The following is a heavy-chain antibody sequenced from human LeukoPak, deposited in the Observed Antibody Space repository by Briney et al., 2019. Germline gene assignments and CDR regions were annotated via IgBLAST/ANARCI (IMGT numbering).Heavy chain of an antibody. CDR1: GFTFSNAW. J-gene: IGHJ4*02. Sequence: PGGSLRLSCAASGFTFSNAWMSWVRQAPGKGLEWVGRIKSKTDGGTTDYAAPVKGRFTISRDDSKNTLYLQMNSLRVEDTAIYYCARGDGSGWPLDKWGQGTLVTVSS. CDR3: ARGDGSGWPLDK. CDR2: IKSKTDGGTT. V-gene: IGHV3-15*01. D-gene: IGHD6-19*01.